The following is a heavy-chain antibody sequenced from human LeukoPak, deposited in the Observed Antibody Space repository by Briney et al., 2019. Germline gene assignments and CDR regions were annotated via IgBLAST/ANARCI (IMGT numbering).Heavy chain of an antibody. D-gene: IGHD6-13*01. CDR1: GGSISSGGYY. J-gene: IGHJ6*02. V-gene: IGHV4-31*03. CDR2: IYYSGST. CDR3: ARGVRTTGYSSSWYVDYYYYYGMDV. Sequence: SETLSLTCTVSGGSISSGGYYWSWIRQHPGKGLEWIGYIYYSGSTYYNPSLKSRVTISVDTSKNQFSLKLSSVTAADTAVYYCARGVRTTGYSSSWYVDYYYYYGMDVWGQGTTVTVSS.